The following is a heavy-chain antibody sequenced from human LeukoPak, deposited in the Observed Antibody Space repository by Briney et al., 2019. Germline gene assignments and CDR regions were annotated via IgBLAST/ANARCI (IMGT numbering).Heavy chain of an antibody. V-gene: IGHV1-46*01. CDR3: ARCDGLYFNWFDP. D-gene: IGHD3-10*01. CDR1: GYTFTSYY. Sequence: GASVKVSCKASGYTFTSYYMHWVRQAPGQGLEWMGIINPSGDSTSYAQKFQGRVTMTRDMSTSTVYMELSSLRSEDTAVYYCARCDGLYFNWFDPWGQGTLVTVSS. J-gene: IGHJ5*02. CDR2: INPSGDST.